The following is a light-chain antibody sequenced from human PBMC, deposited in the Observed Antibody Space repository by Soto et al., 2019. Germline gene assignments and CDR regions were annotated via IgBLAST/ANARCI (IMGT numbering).Light chain of an antibody. CDR1: QSVSSSY. CDR2: GAS. V-gene: IGKV3-20*01. Sequence: EIVLTQSPGTLSLSPGERATLSCRASQSVSSSYLAWYQQKPGQAPRLLIYGASSRATGIPDRFSGSWSGTDFTLTISRLEPEDFAVYYCQQYGSSLCTFGPGTKVDIK. CDR3: QQYGSSLCT. J-gene: IGKJ3*01.